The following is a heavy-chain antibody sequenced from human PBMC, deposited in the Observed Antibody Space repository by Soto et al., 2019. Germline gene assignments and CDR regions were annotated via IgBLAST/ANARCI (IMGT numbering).Heavy chain of an antibody. CDR1: GYTLTELS. CDR2: FDPEDGET. V-gene: IGHV1-24*01. D-gene: IGHD6-13*01. CDR3: GTCGLAAAGPQPLDY. Sequence: GASVKVSCKVSGYTLTELSMHWVRQAPGKGLEWMGGFDPEDGETIYAQKFQGRVTMTEDTSTDTAYMELSSLRSEDTAVYYCGTCGLAAAGPQPLDYWGQGTRVTVSS. J-gene: IGHJ4*02.